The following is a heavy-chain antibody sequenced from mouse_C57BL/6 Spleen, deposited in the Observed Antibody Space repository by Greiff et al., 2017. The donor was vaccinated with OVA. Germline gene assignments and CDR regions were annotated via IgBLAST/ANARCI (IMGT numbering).Heavy chain of an antibody. CDR2: IDPSDSYT. V-gene: IGHV1-69*01. CDR1: GYTFTSYW. CDR3: ARFRGYFDV. Sequence: VKLVESGAELVMPGASVKLSCKASGYTFTSYWMHWVKQRPGQGLEWIGEIDPSDSYTNYHQKFQGKSTLTVDKSSSPAYMQLSSLTSEDSAVYYGARFRGYFDVWGTGTTVTVSS. J-gene: IGHJ1*03.